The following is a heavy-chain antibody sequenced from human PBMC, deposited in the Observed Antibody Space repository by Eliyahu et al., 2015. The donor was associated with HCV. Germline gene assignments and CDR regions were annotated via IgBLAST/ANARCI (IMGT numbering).Heavy chain of an antibody. J-gene: IGHJ5*02. D-gene: IGHD6-6*01. CDR2: INHSGST. CDR1: GGSFSGYS. Sequence: QVQLQQWGAGLLKPSETLSLTCAVYGGSFSGYSWSWXRQPPGKGLEWIGXINHSGSTNYNPSLKSRVTISVDTSKNQFSLKLSSVTAADTAVYYCAKSPLQIPARRLARRFDPWGQGTLVTVSS. V-gene: IGHV4-34*01. CDR3: AKSPLQIPARRLARRFDP.